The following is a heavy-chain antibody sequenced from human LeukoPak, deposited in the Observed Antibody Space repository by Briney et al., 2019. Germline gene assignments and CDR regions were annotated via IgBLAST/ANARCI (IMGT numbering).Heavy chain of an antibody. Sequence: SQTLSLTCAISGDNVSSDGVAWNWIRQSPSRGLEWLGRTYYSSRWYSDYADSVRSRINIYPDTTKNQFSLHLNSVTPEDTAVFYCAREWRNGFDFWAQGTMVTVSS. CDR1: GDNVSSDGVA. J-gene: IGHJ3*01. V-gene: IGHV6-1*01. D-gene: IGHD3-3*01. CDR2: TYYSSRWYS. CDR3: AREWRNGFDF.